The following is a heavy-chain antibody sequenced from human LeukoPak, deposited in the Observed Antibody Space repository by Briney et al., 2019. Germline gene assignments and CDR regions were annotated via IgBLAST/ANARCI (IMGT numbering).Heavy chain of an antibody. J-gene: IGHJ1*01. Sequence: GGSLRLSCAASGFTVSSNYMSWVRQAPGKGLEWVSVIYSGGSTYYADSVKGRFTIPRDNSKNTLYLQMNSLRAEDTAVYYCARDSRYYDSSGYYRGYFQHWGQGTLVTVSS. CDR1: GFTVSSNY. CDR3: ARDSRYYDSSGYYRGYFQH. D-gene: IGHD3-22*01. V-gene: IGHV3-53*01. CDR2: IYSGGST.